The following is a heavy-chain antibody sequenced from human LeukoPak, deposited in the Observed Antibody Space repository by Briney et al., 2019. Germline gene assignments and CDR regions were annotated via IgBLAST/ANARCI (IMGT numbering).Heavy chain of an antibody. CDR3: ARERVYYDGSGYKTAEYFQH. V-gene: IGHV4-39*02. J-gene: IGHJ1*01. D-gene: IGHD3-22*01. Sequence: SETLSLTCTVSGGSISNSNYYWGWIRQPPGKGLEWIGSIYYSGSTDYNPSLKSRVTISVDMSKNQFSLKLSSVTAADTAVYYCARERVYYDGSGYKTAEYFQHWGQGTLVTVSS. CDR2: IYYSGST. CDR1: GGSISNSNYY.